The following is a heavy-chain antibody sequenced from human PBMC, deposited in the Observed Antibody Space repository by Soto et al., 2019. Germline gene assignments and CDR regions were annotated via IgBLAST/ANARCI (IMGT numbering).Heavy chain of an antibody. CDR2: IFPADSAI. CDR1: GYTFTAYW. D-gene: IGHD2-8*01. CDR3: ARPLYPGYCTDGVCYSYDY. J-gene: IGHJ4*02. V-gene: IGHV5-51*01. Sequence: EVQLVQSGPEMRKPGESLRISCQSFGYTFTAYWIAWVRQMPGKGLEWMGIIFPADSAIRYSPSFRGHVTISADKSISTAYLQWSSLEASDTAMYYCARPLYPGYCTDGVCYSYDYWGQGTPVTVSS.